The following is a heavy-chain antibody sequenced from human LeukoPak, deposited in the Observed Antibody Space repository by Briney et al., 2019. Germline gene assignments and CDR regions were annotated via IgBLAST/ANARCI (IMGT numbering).Heavy chain of an antibody. CDR2: INPNSGGT. V-gene: IGHV1-2*02. J-gene: IGHJ5*02. CDR3: AREFYDSSGSAFDP. CDR1: GYIFTGYY. D-gene: IGHD3-22*01. Sequence: ASVKVSCKASGYIFTGYYMYWVRQAPGQGLEWMGWINPNSGGTNYAQKFQGRVTMTRDTSISTAYMELSRLRSDDTAVYYCAREFYDSSGSAFDPWGQGTLVTVSS.